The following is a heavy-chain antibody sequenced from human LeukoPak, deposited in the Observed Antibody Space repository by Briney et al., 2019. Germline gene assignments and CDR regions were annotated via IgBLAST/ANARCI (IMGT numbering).Heavy chain of an antibody. D-gene: IGHD1-26*01. CDR2: ISYDGSNK. Sequence: GGSLRLSCAGSGFTFSNYGMHWVHQAPGKGLEWVALISYDGSNKYYADSVKGRITISRDNSKNPLYLQMNSLRAEDTAVYYCARDFGFSGELGLDYWGQGTLVAVSS. CDR3: ARDFGFSGELGLDY. V-gene: IGHV3-30*03. J-gene: IGHJ4*02. CDR1: GFTFSNYG.